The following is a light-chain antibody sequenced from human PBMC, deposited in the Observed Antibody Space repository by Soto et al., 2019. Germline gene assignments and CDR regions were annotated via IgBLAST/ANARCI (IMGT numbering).Light chain of an antibody. J-gene: IGLJ3*02. CDR2: EVS. CDR1: SSDVGGYNY. V-gene: IGLV2-14*01. Sequence: QSALTQPASVSGSPGQSITISCTGTSSDVGGYNYVSWYQQHPGKAPKLMIYEVSNRPSGVSNRFSGSKSGNTASLTISGLQAEDDADYYCSSYTTSSTLEFGGGTKVTV. CDR3: SSYTTSSTLE.